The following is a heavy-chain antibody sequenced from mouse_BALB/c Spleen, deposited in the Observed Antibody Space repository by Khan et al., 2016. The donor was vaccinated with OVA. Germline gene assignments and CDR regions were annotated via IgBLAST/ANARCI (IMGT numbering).Heavy chain of an antibody. V-gene: IGHV9-4*02. D-gene: IGHD2-2*01. CDR1: GYTFTTAG. CDR3: AGWYGYGWYFDV. Sequence: QIQLVQSGPELKKPGETVRISCKASGYTFTTAGMQWVQKMPGKGLKWIGWINTHSGVPKYAEDFKGRFAFSLETSASTAYLQITNLKNEDTATYFCAGWYGYGWYFDVWGEGTTVTVSS. CDR2: INTHSGVP. J-gene: IGHJ1*01.